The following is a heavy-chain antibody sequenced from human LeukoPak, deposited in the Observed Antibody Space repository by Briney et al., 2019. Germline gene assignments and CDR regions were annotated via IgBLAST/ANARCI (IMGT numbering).Heavy chain of an antibody. V-gene: IGHV3-23*01. CDR2: IGSGADL. CDR3: AKDWTPHNRVYDCLDA. J-gene: IGHJ5*02. CDR1: GFAFGVHA. D-gene: IGHD3-16*01. Sequence: GGSLRLSCVGSGFAFGVHAMSWVRQAPGKGPEWVATIGSGADLFYAESVKGRFTISRDDPRNTVCLQMNSLRAEDTALYYCAKDWTPHNRVYDCLDAWGQGTQVTVPS.